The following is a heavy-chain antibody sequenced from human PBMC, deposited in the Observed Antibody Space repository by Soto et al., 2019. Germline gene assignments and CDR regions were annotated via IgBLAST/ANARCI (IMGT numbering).Heavy chain of an antibody. J-gene: IGHJ5*02. CDR3: AREYCSSTSCYQPWFDP. CDR1: GFTFSSYA. D-gene: IGHD2-2*01. V-gene: IGHV3-64D*08. Sequence: GSLRLSCSASGFTFSSYAMHWVRQAPGKGLEYVSAIKNSGSSTNYADSVKGRFTVSRDNAKNTLYLQMSSLRAEDTAVYYCAREYCSSTSCYQPWFDPWGQGTLVTVSS. CDR2: IKNSGSST.